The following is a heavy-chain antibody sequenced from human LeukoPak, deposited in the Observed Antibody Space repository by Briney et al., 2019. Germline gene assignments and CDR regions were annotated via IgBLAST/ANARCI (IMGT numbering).Heavy chain of an antibody. J-gene: IGHJ3*02. CDR3: AKDSGSGSYSLDAFDI. V-gene: IGHV3-30*02. CDR2: IRYDGSNK. CDR1: GFTFSSYG. D-gene: IGHD1-26*01. Sequence: PGGSLRLSCAASGFTFSSYGMHWVRQAPGKGLEWVAFIRYDGSNKYYADSVKGRFTISRDNSKNTLYLQMNSLRAEDTAVYYCAKDSGSGSYSLDAFDIWGQGTMATVSS.